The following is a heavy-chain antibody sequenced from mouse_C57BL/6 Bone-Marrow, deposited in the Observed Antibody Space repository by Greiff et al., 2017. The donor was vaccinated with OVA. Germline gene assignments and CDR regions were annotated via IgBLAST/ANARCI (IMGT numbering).Heavy chain of an antibody. J-gene: IGHJ3*01. V-gene: IGHV1-54*01. Sequence: VKLMESGAELVRPGTSVKVSCKASGYAFTNYLIEWVKQRPGQGLEWIGVINPGSGGTNYNEKFKGKATLTADKSSSTAYMQLSSLTSEDSAVYFCARAYYSNYIAYWGQGTLVTVSA. CDR2: INPGSGGT. CDR3: ARAYYSNYIAY. D-gene: IGHD2-5*01. CDR1: GYAFTNYL.